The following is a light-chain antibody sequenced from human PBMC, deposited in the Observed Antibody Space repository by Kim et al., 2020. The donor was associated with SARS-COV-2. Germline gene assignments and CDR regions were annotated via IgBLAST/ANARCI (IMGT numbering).Light chain of an antibody. V-gene: IGLV2-14*02. Sequence: GKWVNKTRTGNRSDVGKYERVCWYQQYTGKAPRLIIYKDNNRPSGVSNRFSGSKYGNTASLTISGLQAEDEADYYCCSYTNTNTGIFGGGTQLTVL. CDR1: RSDVGKYER. CDR2: KDN. CDR3: CSYTNTNTGI. J-gene: IGLJ2*01.